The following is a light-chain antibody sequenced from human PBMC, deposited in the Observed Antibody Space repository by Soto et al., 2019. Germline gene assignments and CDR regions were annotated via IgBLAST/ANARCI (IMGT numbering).Light chain of an antibody. Sequence: DIVLTQTRLSSPVTLGQPASISCRSSQSLVHIDGNTYFNWLQQRPGQPPRLLIYKISNRFPGVPDRFSGSGAGTDFTLKISGVEAEDVGVYYCMQATQSHTFGQGTRLEIK. CDR3: MQATQSHT. J-gene: IGKJ2*01. V-gene: IGKV2-24*01. CDR2: KIS. CDR1: QSLVHIDGNTY.